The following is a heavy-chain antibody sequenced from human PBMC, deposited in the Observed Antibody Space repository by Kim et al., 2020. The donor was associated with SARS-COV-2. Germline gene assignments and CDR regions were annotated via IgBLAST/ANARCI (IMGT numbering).Heavy chain of an antibody. Sequence: SQTLSLTCAISGDSVSSNSAAWNWIRQSPSRGLEWLGRTYYRSKWYNDYAVSVKSRITINPDTSKNQFSLQLNSVTPEDTAVYYCARDRSGGGSGRLYYYYYGMDVWGQGTTVTVSS. D-gene: IGHD3-10*01. CDR3: ARDRSGGGSGRLYYYYYGMDV. V-gene: IGHV6-1*01. CDR2: TYYRSKWYN. J-gene: IGHJ6*02. CDR1: GDSVSSNSAA.